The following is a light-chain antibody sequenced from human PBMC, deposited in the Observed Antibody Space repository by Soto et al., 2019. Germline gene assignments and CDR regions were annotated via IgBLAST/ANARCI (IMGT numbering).Light chain of an antibody. J-gene: IGLJ1*01. Sequence: QSVLTQPASVSGSRGQSITISCTGTSSDVGTYKYVSWYQQHPGKAPKLMLYEVSNRPSGVSNRFSGSKSGNTASLTISGLQAEDEADYYCNSYTSTTSLFVFGTGTKVTVL. V-gene: IGLV2-14*01. CDR1: SSDVGTYKY. CDR3: NSYTSTTSLFV. CDR2: EVS.